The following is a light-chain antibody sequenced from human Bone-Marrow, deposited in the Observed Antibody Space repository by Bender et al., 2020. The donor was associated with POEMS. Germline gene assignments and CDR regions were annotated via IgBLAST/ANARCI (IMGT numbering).Light chain of an antibody. CDR3: AVWDDSLNGWV. CDR2: SSP. CDR1: SSNIGAHA. V-gene: IGLV1-44*01. J-gene: IGLJ3*02. Sequence: QSVLTQPPSASGTPGQRVTISCSGGSSNIGAHAVNWYQHLPGTAPKLLLYSSPRRPSEVPDRFSGSRSGTSASLAISALQSEDEADYYCAVWDDSLNGWVFGGGTKLTVL.